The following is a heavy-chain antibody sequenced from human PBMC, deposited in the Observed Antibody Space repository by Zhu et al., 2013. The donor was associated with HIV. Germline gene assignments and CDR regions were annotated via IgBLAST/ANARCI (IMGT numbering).Heavy chain of an antibody. D-gene: IGHD4-4*01. Sequence: QVQLQQWGAGLLKPSETLSLTCAVYGGSFSGYYWSWIRQPPGKGLEWIGEINHRGSTNYNPSLKSRVTISVDTSKNQFSLKLSSVTAADTAVYYCARGARVTTFLVYWGQGTLVTVS. J-gene: IGHJ4*02. CDR1: GGSFSGYY. CDR2: INHRGST. V-gene: IGHV4-34*01. CDR3: ARGARVTTFLVY.